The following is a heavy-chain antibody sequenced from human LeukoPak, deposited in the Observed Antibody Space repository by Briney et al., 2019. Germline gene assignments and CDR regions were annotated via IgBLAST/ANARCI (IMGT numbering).Heavy chain of an antibody. Sequence: GGSLRLSCAASGFTFSSYEMNWVRQAPGKGLEWVSYISSSGSTIYYADSVKGQFTISRDNAKNSLYLQMNSLRAEDTAVYYCARNLAAGQPGDYWGQGTLVTVSS. CDR3: ARNLAAGQPGDY. CDR1: GFTFSSYE. CDR2: ISSSGSTI. J-gene: IGHJ4*02. D-gene: IGHD6-13*01. V-gene: IGHV3-48*03.